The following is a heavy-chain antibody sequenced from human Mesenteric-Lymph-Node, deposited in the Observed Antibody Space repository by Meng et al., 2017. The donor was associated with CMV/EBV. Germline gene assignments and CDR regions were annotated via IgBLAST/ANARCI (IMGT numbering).Heavy chain of an antibody. J-gene: IGHJ4*02. D-gene: IGHD4-17*01. V-gene: IGHV3-48*04. CDR3: ASARGGVYGDYDN. Sequence: GGSLRLSCAASGFTFSTYNMNWVRQAPGEGLEWVSYISSSSNTIYYADSVKGRFTISRDNAKNSLYLQMNSLRADDTAVYYCASARGGVYGDYDNWGQGTLVTVSS. CDR2: ISSSSNTI. CDR1: GFTFSTYN.